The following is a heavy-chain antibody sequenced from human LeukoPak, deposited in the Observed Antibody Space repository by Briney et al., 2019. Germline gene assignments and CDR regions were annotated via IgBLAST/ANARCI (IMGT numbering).Heavy chain of an antibody. CDR2: THYSEST. D-gene: IGHD1-1*01. J-gene: IGHJ4*02. CDR1: GASINSYY. Sequence: SETLSLTCTVSGASINSYYWSWIRQPPGKGLEWIGYTHYSESTRYSPSLQSRVTISLDTSSNQFSLKLTSMTAADTAVYYCARGSMADWNLFDYWGQGTLVTVSS. V-gene: IGHV4-59*01. CDR3: ARGSMADWNLFDY.